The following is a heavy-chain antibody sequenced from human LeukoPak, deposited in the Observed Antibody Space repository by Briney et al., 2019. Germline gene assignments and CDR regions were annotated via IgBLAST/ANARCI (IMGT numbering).Heavy chain of an antibody. CDR1: GGSISRHY. CDR3: ARGEDFLSLWFPPHFDY. CDR2: ISHTGNT. D-gene: IGHD3-10*01. V-gene: IGHV4-59*11. Sequence: SETLSLTCTVSGGSISRHYWSWIRQPPGKGLEWIGYISHTGNTNYSPSLKSRVTISLDTSKNQFSLKLSSVTAADTAVYYRARGEDFLSLWFPPHFDYWGQGTLGIVSS. J-gene: IGHJ4*02.